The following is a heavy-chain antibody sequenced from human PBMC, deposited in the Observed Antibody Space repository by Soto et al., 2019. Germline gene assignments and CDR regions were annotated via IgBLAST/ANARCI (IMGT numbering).Heavy chain of an antibody. V-gene: IGHV1-18*01. CDR1: GYTFTSYG. CDR2: ISAYNGNT. D-gene: IGHD2-2*01. Sequence: ASVKVSCKASGYTFTSYGISWVRQAPGQGLEWMGWISAYNGNTNYAQKLQGRVTMTTDTSTSTAYMELRSLRSDDTAVYYCARVYDIVVEQAANAANYYYYMDVWGKGTTVTVSS. CDR3: ARVYDIVVEQAANAANYYYYMDV. J-gene: IGHJ6*03.